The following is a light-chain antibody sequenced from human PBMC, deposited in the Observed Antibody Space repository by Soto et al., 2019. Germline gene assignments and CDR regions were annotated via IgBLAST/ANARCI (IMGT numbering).Light chain of an antibody. Sequence: EIVLSQSPATLSLSPGERATLSCRASQSVSSYLAWYQQKPGQAPRLLIYDASTRATGIPARFSGSGSGTDFTLTISSLEPEDFAVYYCQQRSNWPRSITFGQGTRLAI. CDR3: QQRSNWPRSIT. CDR1: QSVSSY. J-gene: IGKJ5*01. V-gene: IGKV3-11*01. CDR2: DAS.